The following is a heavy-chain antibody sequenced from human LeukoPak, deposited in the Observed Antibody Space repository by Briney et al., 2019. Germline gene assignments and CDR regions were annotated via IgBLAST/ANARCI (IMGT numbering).Heavy chain of an antibody. CDR3: AKDSSTGYYYDAFDI. J-gene: IGHJ3*02. CDR2: ISYDGSNK. D-gene: IGHD3-22*01. Sequence: GGSLRLSCAASGFTFSSYGMHWVRQAPGKGLEWGAVISYDGSNKYYADSVKGRFTISRDNSKNTLYLQMNSLRAEDTAVYYCAKDSSTGYYYDAFDIWGQGTMVTVSS. CDR1: GFTFSSYG. V-gene: IGHV3-30*18.